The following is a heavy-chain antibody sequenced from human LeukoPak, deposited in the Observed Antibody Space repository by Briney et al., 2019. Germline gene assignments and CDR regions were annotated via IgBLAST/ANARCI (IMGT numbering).Heavy chain of an antibody. CDR1: GYTFTSYY. D-gene: IGHD2-2*01. Sequence: ASVNVSCKASGYTFTSYYMHWVRQAPGQGLEWMGRIIPIFGTANYAQKFQGRVTITADESTSTAYMELSSLRSEDTAVYYCARGYQLLLRDAFDIWGQGTMVTVSS. V-gene: IGHV1-69*13. J-gene: IGHJ3*02. CDR2: IIPIFGTA. CDR3: ARGYQLLLRDAFDI.